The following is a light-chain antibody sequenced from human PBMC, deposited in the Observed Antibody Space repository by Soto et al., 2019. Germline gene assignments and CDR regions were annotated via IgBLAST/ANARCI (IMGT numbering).Light chain of an antibody. V-gene: IGKV1-5*01. CDR2: DAS. CDR1: QSISSW. J-gene: IGKJ1*01. CDR3: QQYNSLTWT. Sequence: DIQMTQSPSTLSASVGDRVTITCRASQSISSWLAWYQQKPGKAPKLLIYDASSLESGVPSRFSGSESGTDFTLTISSLQPDDFATYYCQQYNSLTWTFGQGTKVEIK.